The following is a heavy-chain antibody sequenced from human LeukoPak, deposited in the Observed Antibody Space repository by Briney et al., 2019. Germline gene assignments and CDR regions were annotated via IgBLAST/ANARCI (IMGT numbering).Heavy chain of an antibody. CDR1: GGSISSYY. CDR2: ISYSAAT. D-gene: IGHD3-22*01. CDR3: ARLSSRDSSDYYIDY. J-gene: IGHJ4*02. Sequence: LETLSLTCTVSGGSISSYYWSWIRQPPGPGLEWFGYISYSAATNYTPTLKSRVTIPVDSSKNQFSPRLSSVPAADTAVYYCARLSSRDSSDYYIDYWGQGTLVTVSS. V-gene: IGHV4-59*08.